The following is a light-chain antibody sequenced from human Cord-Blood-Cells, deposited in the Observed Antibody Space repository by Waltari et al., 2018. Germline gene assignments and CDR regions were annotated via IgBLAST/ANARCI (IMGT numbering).Light chain of an antibody. J-gene: IGKJ4*01. CDR3: QQYNNWPPLT. CDR2: GAS. V-gene: IGKV3-15*01. CDR1: QSVSSN. Sequence: EIVMTQSPATLSVSQGERATLSCRASQSVSSNLAWYQQKPGQAPRLLIYGASTRATGIPAMFSGSGSGTEFTLNISSLQSEDCAVYYCQQYNNWPPLTFGGGTKVEIK.